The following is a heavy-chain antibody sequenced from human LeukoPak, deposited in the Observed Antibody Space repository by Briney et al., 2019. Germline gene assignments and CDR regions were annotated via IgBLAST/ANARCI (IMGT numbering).Heavy chain of an antibody. CDR2: ISSSSSYI. CDR1: GLTFSSYS. V-gene: IGHV3-21*01. J-gene: IGHJ4*02. Sequence: GGSLRLSCAASGLTFSSYSMNWVRQAPGKGLEWVSSISSSSSYIYYADSVKGRFTISRDNAKNSLYLQMNSLRAEDTAVYYCARGHFWRPFDYWGQGTLVTVSS. CDR3: ARGHFWRPFDY. D-gene: IGHD3-3*02.